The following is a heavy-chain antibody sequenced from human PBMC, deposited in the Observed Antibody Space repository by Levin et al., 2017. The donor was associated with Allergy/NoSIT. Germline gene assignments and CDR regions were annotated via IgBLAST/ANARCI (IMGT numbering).Heavy chain of an antibody. CDR3: ARVESVAAKGGGYYYYGMAV. V-gene: IGHV3-72*01. D-gene: IGHD6-19*01. Sequence: GGSLRLSCAASGFTFSDHYMDWVRQAPGKGLEWVGRTRNKANSYTTEYAASVKGRFTISRDDSKNSLYLQMNSLRTEDTAVYYCARVESVAAKGGGYYYYGMAVWGQGTTVTVSS. CDR2: TRNKANSYTT. CDR1: GFTFSDHY. J-gene: IGHJ6*02.